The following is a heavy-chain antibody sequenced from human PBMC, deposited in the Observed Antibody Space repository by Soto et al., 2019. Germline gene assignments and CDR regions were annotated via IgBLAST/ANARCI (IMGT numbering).Heavy chain of an antibody. CDR3: AHSIAAAGTGGYYFDY. V-gene: IGHV2-5*02. CDR2: IYWDDDK. Sequence: SGPTLVNPTQTLTLTCTFSGFSLSTSGVGVGWIRQPPGKALEWLALIYWDDDKRYSPSMKIKLTITKDTSKNQVVLTMTNMDPVVTASYYCAHSIAAAGTGGYYFDYWGQGTLVTVSS. CDR1: GFSLSTSGVG. D-gene: IGHD6-13*01. J-gene: IGHJ4*02.